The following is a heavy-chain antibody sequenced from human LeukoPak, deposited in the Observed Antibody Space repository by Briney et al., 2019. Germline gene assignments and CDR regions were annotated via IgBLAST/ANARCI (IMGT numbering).Heavy chain of an antibody. Sequence: PRGSLSLSCAASGFRFSGYCMTWVRQAPGKGLEWVANIKGDGSETSYVTSVRGRFTISRDNAKNSLYLQMNNLRVEDTAVYYCAREEVKSFDNWGQGTLVTVSS. CDR3: AREEVKSFDN. CDR2: IKGDGSET. CDR1: GFRFSGYC. J-gene: IGHJ4*02. V-gene: IGHV3-7*03.